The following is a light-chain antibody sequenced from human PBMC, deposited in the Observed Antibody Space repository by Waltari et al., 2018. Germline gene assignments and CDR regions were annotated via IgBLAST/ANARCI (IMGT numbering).Light chain of an antibody. Sequence: QSALTQPASVSGSPGQSISISCTGTTSAVGGYHYVSWFQQHPGKAPRLMIYDVSKRPSGVSNRFSGSKSGITASLSISGLQAEDEADYYCASYTGSSTWVFGGGTKVTVL. V-gene: IGLV2-14*01. CDR2: DVS. CDR3: ASYTGSSTWV. J-gene: IGLJ3*02. CDR1: TSAVGGYHY.